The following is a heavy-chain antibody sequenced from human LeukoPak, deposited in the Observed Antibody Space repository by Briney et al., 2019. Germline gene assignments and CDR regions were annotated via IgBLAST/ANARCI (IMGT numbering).Heavy chain of an antibody. V-gene: IGHV3-23*01. CDR1: GFTFSSYA. CDR3: AKSPDYDYVWGSYRYFDY. Sequence: GASLRLSCAASGFTFSSYAMSWVRQAPGKGLECVSAISGSGGSTYYADSVKGRFTISRDNSKNTLYLQMNSLRAEDTAVYYCAKSPDYDYVWGSYRYFDYWGQGTLVTVSS. CDR2: ISGSGGST. D-gene: IGHD3-16*02. J-gene: IGHJ4*02.